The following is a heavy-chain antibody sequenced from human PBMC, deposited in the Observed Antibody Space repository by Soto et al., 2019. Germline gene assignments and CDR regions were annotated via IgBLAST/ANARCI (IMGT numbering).Heavy chain of an antibody. Sequence: GASVKVSCKASGGTFSSYAISWVRQAPGQGLEWMGGIIPIFGTANYAQKFQGRVTITADESTSTAYMELSSLRSEDTAVYYCARTTGESPTDFDYWGQGTLVTVSS. CDR2: IIPIFGTA. CDR3: ARTTGESPTDFDY. J-gene: IGHJ4*02. CDR1: GGTFSSYA. D-gene: IGHD7-27*01. V-gene: IGHV1-69*13.